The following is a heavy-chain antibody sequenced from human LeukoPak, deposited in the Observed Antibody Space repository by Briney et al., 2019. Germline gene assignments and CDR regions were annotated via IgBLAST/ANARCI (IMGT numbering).Heavy chain of an antibody. CDR1: GYSISSGYY. V-gene: IGHV4-38-2*02. CDR2: IYHSGST. CDR3: ARQRNQYYDFWSGYYTGGYLDY. D-gene: IGHD3-3*01. J-gene: IGHJ4*02. Sequence: SETLSLTCTVSGYSISSGYYWGWIRQPPGKGLEWIGSIYHSGSTYYNPSLKSRVTISVDTSKNQFSLKLSSVTAADTAVYYCARQRNQYYDFWSGYYTGGYLDYWGQGTLVTVSS.